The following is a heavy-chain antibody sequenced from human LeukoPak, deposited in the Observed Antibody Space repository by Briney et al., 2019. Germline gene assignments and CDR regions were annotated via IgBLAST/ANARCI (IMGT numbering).Heavy chain of an antibody. J-gene: IGHJ4*02. CDR1: GGSISSSSYY. D-gene: IGHD5-24*01. V-gene: IGHV4-39*01. Sequence: SETLSLTCTVSGGSISSSSYYWGWIRQPPGKGLEWIGSIYYSGSTYYNPSLKSRVTISVDTSNYQFSLKVSSVTAADTAVYYCATTMDRYGNYFDYWGQGTLVTVSS. CDR3: ATTMDRYGNYFDY. CDR2: IYYSGST.